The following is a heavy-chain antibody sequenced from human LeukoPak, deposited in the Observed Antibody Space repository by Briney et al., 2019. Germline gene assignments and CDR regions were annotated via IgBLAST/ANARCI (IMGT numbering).Heavy chain of an antibody. V-gene: IGHV3-23*01. J-gene: IGHJ4*02. CDR3: AKYYYDSSGYYPYYFDY. CDR2: ICGSVSGSGDCS. Sequence: GGSLRLSCAASGFSFGSDAMSGVREAAGEGVEWVSEICGSVSGSGDCSHYADSVKRRFTISRDNSKNTLYLQMNSLRAEHTTVYYCAKYYYDSSGYYPYYFDYWGQGTLVTVSS. D-gene: IGHD3-22*01. CDR1: GFSFGSDA.